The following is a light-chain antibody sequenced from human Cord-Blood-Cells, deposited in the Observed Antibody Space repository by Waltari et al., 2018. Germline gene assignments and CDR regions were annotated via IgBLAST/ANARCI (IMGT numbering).Light chain of an antibody. CDR3: AAWDDSLSGL. CDR2: RNK. V-gene: IGLV1-47*01. J-gene: IGLJ3*02. Sequence: QSVLTHPPSASGTPGQRVTISCSGSSSNIGSNYVYWYQQPPGTAPKLLIYRNKQRPSGVPDRFSGSKSGTSASLAISGLRSEDEADYYCAAWDDSLSGLFGGGTKLTVL. CDR1: SSNIGSNY.